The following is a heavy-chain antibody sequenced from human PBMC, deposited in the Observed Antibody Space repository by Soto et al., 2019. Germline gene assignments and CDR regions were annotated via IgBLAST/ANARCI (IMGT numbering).Heavy chain of an antibody. V-gene: IGHV3-23*01. Sequence: EVQLLESGGGLVQPGGSLRLSCAASGFTFSSYAMSWVRQAPGKGLEWVSAISGSGGSTYYADSVKGRFTISRDNSMNTMYLQMNSLRAEDTVVYYCAKDVGEQLLHWTTGRSNDYWGQRTLVTVSS. D-gene: IGHD6-6*01. J-gene: IGHJ4*02. CDR1: GFTFSSYA. CDR3: AKDVGEQLLHWTTGRSNDY. CDR2: ISGSGGST.